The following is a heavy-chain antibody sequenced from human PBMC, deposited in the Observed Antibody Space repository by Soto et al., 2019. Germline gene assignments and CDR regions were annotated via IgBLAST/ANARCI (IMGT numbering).Heavy chain of an antibody. Sequence: EVQLLESGGGLVQPGGSLRLSCAASGFTFSTYAMSWVRQAAGKGLEWVSVIIGSDGSTYYADSVRGRFIISRDFSRNTLFLLMNNLRPEDAAVYYCAKGRPVAGRARPSDYWGQGTLVTVSS. CDR3: AKGRPVAGRARPSDY. CDR2: IIGSDGST. D-gene: IGHD6-19*01. V-gene: IGHV3-23*01. J-gene: IGHJ4*02. CDR1: GFTFSTYA.